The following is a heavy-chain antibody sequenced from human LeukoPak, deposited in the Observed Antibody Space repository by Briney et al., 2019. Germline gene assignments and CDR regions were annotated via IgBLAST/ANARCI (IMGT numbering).Heavy chain of an antibody. V-gene: IGHV4-61*02. CDR3: ARGNAVTMIKYYFDY. Sequence: SETLSLTCTVSGGSISSGSYYWSWIRQPAGKGLEWIGRIYTSGSTNYNPSLKSRVTISVDTSKNQFSLQLSSVTAADTAVYYCARGNAVTMIKYYFDYWGQGILVTVSS. CDR1: GGSISSGSYY. J-gene: IGHJ4*02. CDR2: IYTSGST. D-gene: IGHD3-22*01.